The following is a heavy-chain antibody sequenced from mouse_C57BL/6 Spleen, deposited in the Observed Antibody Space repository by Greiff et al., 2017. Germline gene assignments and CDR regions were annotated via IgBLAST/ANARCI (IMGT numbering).Heavy chain of an antibody. CDR3: VRLDGTSYAMDY. Sequence: EVHLEESGGGLVQPKGSLKLSCAASGFSFNTYAMNWVRQAPGKGLEWVARIRSKSNNYATYYADSVKDRFTISRDDSESMRYLQMHILNTDDEAMYYFVRLDGTSYAMDYWGQGASVTVAS. V-gene: IGHV10-1*01. CDR2: IRSKSNNYAT. J-gene: IGHJ4*01. D-gene: IGHD1-1*01. CDR1: GFSFNTYA.